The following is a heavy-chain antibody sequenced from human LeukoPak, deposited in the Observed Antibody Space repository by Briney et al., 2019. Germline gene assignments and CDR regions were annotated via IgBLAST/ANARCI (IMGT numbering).Heavy chain of an antibody. D-gene: IGHD5-24*01. CDR3: ASFIEY. V-gene: IGHV3-53*01. CDR2: IYSGGCT. CDR1: GFTFSSHA. Sequence: GGSLRLSCAASGFTFSSHAMSWVRQAPGKGLDWVTLIYSGGCTHYADSVKGRFTISRDNSKNTLYLQMNSLRAEDTAVYYCASFIEYWGQGTLVTVSS. J-gene: IGHJ1*01.